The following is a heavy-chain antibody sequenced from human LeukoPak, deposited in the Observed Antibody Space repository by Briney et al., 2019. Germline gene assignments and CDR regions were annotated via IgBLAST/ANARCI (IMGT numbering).Heavy chain of an antibody. J-gene: IGHJ4*02. CDR2: IYHSGST. CDR3: ARVPSALRHYFDY. D-gene: IGHD3-16*01. Sequence: SSETLSLTCTVSGYSISSGYYWGWIRQPPGKGLEWIGSIYHSGSTYYNPSLKSRVTISVDTSKNQFSLQLSSVTAADTAVYYCARVPSALRHYFDYWGQGTLVTVSS. V-gene: IGHV4-38-2*02. CDR1: GYSISSGYY.